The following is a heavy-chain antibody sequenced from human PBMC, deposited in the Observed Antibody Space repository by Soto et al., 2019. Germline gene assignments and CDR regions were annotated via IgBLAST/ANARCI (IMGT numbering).Heavy chain of an antibody. D-gene: IGHD2-2*01. CDR3: ARGYQDWFDP. J-gene: IGHJ5*02. V-gene: IGHV1-69*13. CDR1: GGTFSSYA. CDR2: IIPIFGTA. Sequence: ASVKVSCKASGGTFSSYAISWVRQAPGQGLELMGGIIPIFGTANYAQKFQGRVTITADESTSTAYMELSSLRSEDTAVYYCARGYQDWFDPWGQGTLVTVSS.